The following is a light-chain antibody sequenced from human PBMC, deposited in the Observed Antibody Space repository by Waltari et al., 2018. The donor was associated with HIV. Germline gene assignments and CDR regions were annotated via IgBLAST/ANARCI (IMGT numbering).Light chain of an antibody. CDR2: DDN. Sequence: QSVLAQPPSVSAAPGQRVTSSCSGSSSNVGTNYVPWYQHFPGTAPKLLIYDDNKRPSGIPDRFSGSKSGTSATLDITGLQTGDEADYYCGSWDSSLSGVVFGGGTKLSVL. J-gene: IGLJ2*01. V-gene: IGLV1-51*01. CDR3: GSWDSSLSGVV. CDR1: SSNVGTNY.